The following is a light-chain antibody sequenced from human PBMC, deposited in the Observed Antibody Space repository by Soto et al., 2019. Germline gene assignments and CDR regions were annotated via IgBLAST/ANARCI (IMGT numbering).Light chain of an antibody. CDR3: QQYGSSPPT. CDR1: QSVRSNY. V-gene: IGKV3-20*01. J-gene: IGKJ1*01. Sequence: EIVLTQSPGTLPLSPGERATLACGASQSVRSNYVAWYQQKPGLAPRLLIYGASSRATGIPDRFRGSGSGTDFTLTISRLEPEDFAVYYCQQYGSSPPTFGQGS. CDR2: GAS.